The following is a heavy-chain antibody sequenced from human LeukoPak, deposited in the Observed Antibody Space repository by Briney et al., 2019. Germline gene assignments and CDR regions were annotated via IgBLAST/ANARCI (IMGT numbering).Heavy chain of an antibody. Sequence: SETLSLTCTVSGGSISSYYWSWIRQPAGKGLEWIGRIYTSGSTNYNPSLKSRVTISVDTSKNQFSLKLSSVTAADTAVYYCARGPSAVAGTDWFDPWGQGTLVTVSS. CDR2: IYTSGST. CDR1: GGSISSYY. V-gene: IGHV4-4*07. J-gene: IGHJ5*02. CDR3: ARGPSAVAGTDWFDP. D-gene: IGHD6-19*01.